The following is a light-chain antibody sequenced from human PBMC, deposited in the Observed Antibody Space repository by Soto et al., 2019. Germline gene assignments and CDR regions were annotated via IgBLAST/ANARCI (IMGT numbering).Light chain of an antibody. CDR3: HQYGTAPLT. J-gene: IGKJ3*01. Sequence: EFVLTQSPGTLFLSPGERATLSCRAIQSVAANYLAWYQQKRGQAPRLLIYGASSRATGIPDRFSGSGSGTDFTLTISRMEPEDFSVYYCHQYGTAPLTFGPGTKVDIK. CDR2: GAS. CDR1: QSVAANY. V-gene: IGKV3-20*01.